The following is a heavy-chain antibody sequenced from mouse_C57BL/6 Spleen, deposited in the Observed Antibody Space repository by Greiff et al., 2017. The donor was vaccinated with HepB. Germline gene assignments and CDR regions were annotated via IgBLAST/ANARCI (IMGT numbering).Heavy chain of an antibody. CDR2: IDPSDSET. Sequence: VKLQQPGAELVRPGSSVKLSCKASGYTFTSYWMHWVKQRPIQGLEWIGNIDPSDSETHYNQKFKDKATLTVDKSSSTAYMQLSSLTSEDSAVYYGARGTAQATRAMDYWGQGTSVTVSS. J-gene: IGHJ4*01. V-gene: IGHV1-52*01. D-gene: IGHD3-2*02. CDR1: GYTFTSYW. CDR3: ARGTAQATRAMDY.